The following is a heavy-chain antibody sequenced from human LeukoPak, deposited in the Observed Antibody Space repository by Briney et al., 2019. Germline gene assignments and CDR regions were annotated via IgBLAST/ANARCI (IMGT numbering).Heavy chain of an antibody. J-gene: IGHJ4*02. D-gene: IGHD3-9*01. Sequence: SSETLSLTCTVSGGSISSYYWSWIRQPPGKGLEWIGYIYYSGSTNYSPSLKSRVTISVDTSKNQFSLKLSSVTAADTAVYYCARSYYDILTGYYYLYYFDYWGQGTLVTVSS. CDR3: ARSYYDILTGYYYLYYFDY. CDR2: IYYSGST. CDR1: GGSISSYY. V-gene: IGHV4-59*08.